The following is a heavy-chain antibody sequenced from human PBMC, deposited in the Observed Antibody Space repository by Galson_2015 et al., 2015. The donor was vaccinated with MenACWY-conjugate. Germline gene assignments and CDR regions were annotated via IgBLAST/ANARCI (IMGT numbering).Heavy chain of an antibody. Sequence: SETLSLTCTASGAAITSSDYYGSWLRQSPGKGLEWIGTVFYNGTTHYNPSLKSRVTMSVDTSKSQISLNLHSATAADTAVYYCAREASYCAGGTCGYFWGQGTLVTVSS. CDR2: VFYNGTT. CDR1: GAAITSSDYY. CDR3: AREASYCAGGTCGYF. J-gene: IGHJ4*02. V-gene: IGHV4-39*07. D-gene: IGHD2-8*02.